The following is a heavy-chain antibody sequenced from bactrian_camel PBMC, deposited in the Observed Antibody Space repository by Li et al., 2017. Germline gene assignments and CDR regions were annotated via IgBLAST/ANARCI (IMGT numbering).Heavy chain of an antibody. CDR3: AAGTRFRTGETFGGTLHPRDYNY. CDR2: IDADGTT. CDR1: GAIHDLYC. Sequence: VQLVESGGGSVQSGESLRLSCTASGAIHDLYCMGWFRQGPGKEREGVAVIDADGTTNYADSVKGRFAISQDNAKNTLYLQMNNLKPEDTAMYFCAAGTRFRTGETFGGTLHPRDYNYWGQGTQVTVS. D-gene: IGHD7*01. J-gene: IGHJ4*01. V-gene: IGHV3S53*01.